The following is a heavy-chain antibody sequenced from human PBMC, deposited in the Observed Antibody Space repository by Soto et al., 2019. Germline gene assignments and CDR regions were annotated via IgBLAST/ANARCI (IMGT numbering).Heavy chain of an antibody. CDR2: INHSGST. CDR3: ARGAHCSSTSCPDLYYYYYMDV. Sequence: SETLSLTCAVYGGSFSGYYWSWIRQPPGKGLEWIGEINHSGSTNYNPSLKSRVTISVDTSKNQFSLKLSSVTAADTAVYYCARGAHCSSTSCPDLYYYYYMDVWGKGTTVTVSS. D-gene: IGHD2-2*01. V-gene: IGHV4-34*01. CDR1: GGSFSGYY. J-gene: IGHJ6*03.